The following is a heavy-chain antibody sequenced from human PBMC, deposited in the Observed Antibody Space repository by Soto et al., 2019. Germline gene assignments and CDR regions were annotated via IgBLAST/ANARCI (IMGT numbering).Heavy chain of an antibody. D-gene: IGHD5-12*01. J-gene: IGHJ6*02. V-gene: IGHV1-18*01. CDR1: GYTFAIYG. CDR2: ISPDNGNT. Sequence: SVKVSCKDSGYTFAIYGSNWVRQAPGQGLEWMGWISPDNGNTNYAQKLQGRVTMTTDTSTSTAYMELRSLRSDDTAVYYCARALGYSGYAGMDVWGQGTTVTVSS. CDR3: ARALGYSGYAGMDV.